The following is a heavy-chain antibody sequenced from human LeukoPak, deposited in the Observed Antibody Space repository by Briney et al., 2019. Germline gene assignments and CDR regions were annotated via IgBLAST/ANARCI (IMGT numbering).Heavy chain of an antibody. V-gene: IGHV3-23*01. CDR3: AKGGGYSYGYVSFQH. J-gene: IGHJ1*01. CDR1: GFTFSSYA. CDR2: ISGSGGST. Sequence: GGSLRLSCAASGFTFSSYAMSWVCQAPGKGLEWVSAISGSGGSTYYADSVKGRFTISRDNSKNTLYLQMHSLRAEDTAVYYCAKGGGYSYGYVSFQHWGQGTLVTVSS. D-gene: IGHD5-18*01.